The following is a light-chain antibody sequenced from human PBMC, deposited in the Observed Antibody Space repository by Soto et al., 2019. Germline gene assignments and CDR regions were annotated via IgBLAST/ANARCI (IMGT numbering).Light chain of an antibody. V-gene: IGKV3-15*01. CDR2: GAS. Sequence: EIVLTQSPATLSVSPGERATFSCRASERVRTSLAWYQQKPGRSPSLLIYGASNRATGLPARFSGSGSGTEFTLTISSLQSEDFAVYYCQQYSDWPRTFGQGTKLEFK. J-gene: IGKJ1*01. CDR3: QQYSDWPRT. CDR1: ERVRTS.